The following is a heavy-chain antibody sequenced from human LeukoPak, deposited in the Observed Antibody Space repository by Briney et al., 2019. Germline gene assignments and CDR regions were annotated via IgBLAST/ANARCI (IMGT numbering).Heavy chain of an antibody. CDR3: ATSTTVVTGEAFDY. CDR2: IYHSGST. V-gene: IGHV4-30-2*01. CDR1: GGSISSGGYY. J-gene: IGHJ4*02. D-gene: IGHD4-23*01. Sequence: SQTLSLTCTVSGGSISSGGYYWSWIRQPPGKGLEWIGYIYHSGSTYYNPSLKSRVTISVDTSKNQFSLKLSSVTAADTAVYYCATSTTVVTGEAFDYWGQGTLVTVSS.